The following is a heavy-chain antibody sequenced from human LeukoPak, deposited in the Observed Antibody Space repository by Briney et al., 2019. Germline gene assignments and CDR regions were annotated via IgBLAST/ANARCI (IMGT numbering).Heavy chain of an antibody. J-gene: IGHJ6*02. CDR3: ARDRSWYYGMDV. CDR1: GVSMSTFY. Sequence: SETLSLTCTVSGVSMSTFYWNWIRQPAGKGLEWIGRVDSTGSTTYSPSLKSRVSMSLGTSKNQFSLKLTSVTAADTAVYYCARDRSWYYGMDVWGQGTTVTVSS. CDR2: VDSTGST. V-gene: IGHV4-4*07.